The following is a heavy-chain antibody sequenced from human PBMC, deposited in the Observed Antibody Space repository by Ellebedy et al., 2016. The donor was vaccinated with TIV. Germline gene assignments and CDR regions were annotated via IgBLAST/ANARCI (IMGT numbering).Heavy chain of an antibody. V-gene: IGHV1-69*10. J-gene: IGHJ5*02. D-gene: IGHD3-9*01. CDR1: GGTFSSYA. Sequence: AASVKVSCKASGGTFSSYAISWARQAPGQGLEWMGGIIPILGIANYAQKFQGRVTITADKSTSTAYMEPSSLRSEDTAVYYCARVVDFWFDPWGQGTLVTVSS. CDR3: ARVVDFWFDP. CDR2: IIPILGIA.